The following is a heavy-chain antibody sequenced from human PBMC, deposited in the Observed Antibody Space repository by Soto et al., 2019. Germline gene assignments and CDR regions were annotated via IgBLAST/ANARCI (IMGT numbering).Heavy chain of an antibody. Sequence: GESLKISCKGFGYRFTSYWIGWVRQMPGKCLEWMSIIYPADSDTRYVPSFQGQVTVSADKSISTAYLQWSSLRASDTAMYYGARQLAEDGMDVWGQGTTVTVAS. D-gene: IGHD2-15*01. CDR2: IYPADSDT. J-gene: IGHJ6*02. CDR1: GYRFTSYW. V-gene: IGHV5-51*01. CDR3: ARQLAEDGMDV.